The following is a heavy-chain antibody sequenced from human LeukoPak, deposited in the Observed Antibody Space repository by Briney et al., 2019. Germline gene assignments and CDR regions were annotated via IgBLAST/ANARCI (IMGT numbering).Heavy chain of an antibody. CDR3: ARGDGKELPHHYMDV. J-gene: IGHJ6*03. CDR1: GYTFTGYY. CDR2: INPNSGGT. Sequence: ASVKVSCKASGYTFTGYYMHWVRQAPGQGLEWMGWINPNSGGTNYAQKFQGRVTMTRDTSISTAYMELSRLRSDDTAVYYWARGDGKELPHHYMDVWGKGTTVTVSS. V-gene: IGHV1-2*02. D-gene: IGHD3-10*01.